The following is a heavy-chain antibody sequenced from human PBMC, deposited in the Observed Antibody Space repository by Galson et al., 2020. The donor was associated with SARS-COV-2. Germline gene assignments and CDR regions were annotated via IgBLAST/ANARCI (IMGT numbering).Heavy chain of an antibody. V-gene: IGHV4-59*01. CDR3: ARNVPTGSVTSDY. Sequence: SETLSLTCTVSGGSISSYYWSWIRQPPGKGLEWIGYIYYSGSTNYNPSLKSRVTISVDTSKNQFSLKLSSVTAADTAVYYCARNVPTGSVTSDYWGQGTLVTVSS. J-gene: IGHJ4*02. D-gene: IGHD3-10*01. CDR2: IYYSGST. CDR1: GGSISSYY.